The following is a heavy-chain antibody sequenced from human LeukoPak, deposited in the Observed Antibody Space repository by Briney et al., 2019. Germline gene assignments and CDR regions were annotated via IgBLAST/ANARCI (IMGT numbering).Heavy chain of an antibody. CDR1: GFTFSSYS. V-gene: IGHV3-53*01. J-gene: IGHJ4*02. Sequence: GGSLRLSCAASGFTFSSYSMNWVRQAPGKGLEWVSVIYSGGSTYYADSVKGRFTISRDNSKNTLYLQMNSLRAEDTAVYYCARLTGPFDYWGQGTLVTVSS. D-gene: IGHD7-27*01. CDR2: IYSGGST. CDR3: ARLTGPFDY.